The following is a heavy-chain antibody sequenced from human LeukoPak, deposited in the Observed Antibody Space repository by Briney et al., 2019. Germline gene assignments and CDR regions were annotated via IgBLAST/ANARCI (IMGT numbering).Heavy chain of an antibody. CDR2: ISYDGSNK. D-gene: IGHD2-15*01. CDR1: GFTFSSYA. J-gene: IGHJ6*03. Sequence: SGGSLRLSCAASGFTFSSYAMHWVRQAPGKGLEWVAVISYDGSNKYYADSVKGRFTISRDNSKNTLYLQMNSLRAEDTAIYYCAKNGDRGAYCTGGTCYPHFYYYMDVWGKGTTVTI. CDR3: AKNGDRGAYCTGGTCYPHFYYYMDV. V-gene: IGHV3-30*04.